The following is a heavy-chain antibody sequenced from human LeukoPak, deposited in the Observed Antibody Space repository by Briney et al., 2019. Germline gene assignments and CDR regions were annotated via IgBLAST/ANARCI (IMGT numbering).Heavy chain of an antibody. CDR3: AKGYDSSGSPSDY. Sequence: GGSLRLSCSASGFTVDDYAMHWVGQGPGKGLEWVSGISWNSGSIGYADSVKGRFTISRDNAKNSLYLQMNGLRAEDTALYYCAKGYDSSGSPSDYWGQGTLVTVSS. J-gene: IGHJ4*02. CDR2: ISWNSGSI. V-gene: IGHV3-9*01. D-gene: IGHD3-22*01. CDR1: GFTVDDYA.